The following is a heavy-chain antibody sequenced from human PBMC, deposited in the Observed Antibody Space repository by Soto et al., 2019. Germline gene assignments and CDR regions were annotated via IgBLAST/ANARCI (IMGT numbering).Heavy chain of an antibody. CDR2: ISGSGGST. V-gene: IGHV3-23*01. CDR3: AVGVTYYYYYYMDV. J-gene: IGHJ6*03. D-gene: IGHD3-3*01. Sequence: GGSLRLSCAASGFTFSSYAMSWVRQAPGKGLEWVSAISGSGGSTYYADSVKGRFTISRDNSKNTLYLQMNSLRAEDTAVYYCAVGVTYYYYYYMDVWGKGTTVTVSS. CDR1: GFTFSSYA.